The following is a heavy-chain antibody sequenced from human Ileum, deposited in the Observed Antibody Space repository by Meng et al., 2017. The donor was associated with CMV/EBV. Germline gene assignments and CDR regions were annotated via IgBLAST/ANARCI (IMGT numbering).Heavy chain of an antibody. V-gene: IGHV1-2*02. Sequence: HWVRQAPGHVLEWMGWIDPNSGGTTYAQKFQGRVTMTRDTSISTAYMELSRLRSDDTAVYYCARDPRVLFLWFGELSGAAPTHVGFDPWGQGTLVTVSS. CDR2: IDPNSGGT. CDR3: ARDPRVLFLWFGELSGAAPTHVGFDP. J-gene: IGHJ5*02. D-gene: IGHD3-10*01.